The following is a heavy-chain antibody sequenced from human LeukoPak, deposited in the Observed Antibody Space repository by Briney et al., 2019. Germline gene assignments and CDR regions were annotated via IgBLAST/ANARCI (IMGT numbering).Heavy chain of an antibody. CDR3: ARCPGPDYFDY. V-gene: IGHV4-59*11. Sequence: PSETLSLTCTVSGASISSHFWSWIRQPPGKGLEWIGYTNHSGNTNSNPSLESRVTISVDTSKNQFSLKLSSVTAADTAIYYCARCPGPDYFDYWGQGTLVTVSS. CDR1: GASISSHF. CDR2: TNHSGNT. J-gene: IGHJ4*02.